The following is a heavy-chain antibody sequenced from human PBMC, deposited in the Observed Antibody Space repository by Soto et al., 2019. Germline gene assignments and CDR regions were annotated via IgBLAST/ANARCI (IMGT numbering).Heavy chain of an antibody. V-gene: IGHV3-33*01. CDR3: TRAAIKGELLDY. CDR1: GFTFNNYG. D-gene: IGHD1-26*01. J-gene: IGHJ4*02. Sequence: QVQLVESGGGVVQPGRSLRLSCAASGFTFNNYGMHWVRQAPGKGLEWVALIWHDGSNKGYADSVKGRFTISRDNSKNTLNHQMNSLRVEDTAVYYCTRAAIKGELLDYWGQGTQVTVSS. CDR2: IWHDGSNK.